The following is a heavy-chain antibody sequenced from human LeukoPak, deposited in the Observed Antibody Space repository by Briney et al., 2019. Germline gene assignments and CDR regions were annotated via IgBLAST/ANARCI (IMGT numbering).Heavy chain of an antibody. CDR3: ARDRASDY. Sequence: PGGSLRLSCVASGFTFSSYPMHSVRHAPGKGLEYVSAISPNGDSTYYANSVKGGFTSSRDNSKNTLYLQMGSLRVENMAVYYCARDRASDYWGQRILVTVSS. J-gene: IGHJ4*02. CDR1: GFTFSSYP. V-gene: IGHV3-64*01. CDR2: ISPNGDST.